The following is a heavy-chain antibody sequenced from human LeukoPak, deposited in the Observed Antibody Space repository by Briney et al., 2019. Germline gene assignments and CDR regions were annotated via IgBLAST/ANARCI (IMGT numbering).Heavy chain of an antibody. D-gene: IGHD3-10*01. CDR2: ISNVGGRT. CDR1: GLTLSIYA. CDR3: AKGTYYYDSGSYVECFGEH. V-gene: IGHV3-23*01. Sequence: GGSLRLSCAASGLTLSIYAMSWVRQAPGQGLEWVSTISNVGGRTYYANSVKGRFTISRDNSKSTLYLQMNTLRAEDTAVYYCAKGTYYYDSGSYVECFGEHWGQGTLVTVSS. J-gene: IGHJ1*01.